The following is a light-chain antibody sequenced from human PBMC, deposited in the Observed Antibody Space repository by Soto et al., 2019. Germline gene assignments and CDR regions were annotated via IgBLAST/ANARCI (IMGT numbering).Light chain of an antibody. CDR2: EVS. J-gene: IGLJ1*01. V-gene: IGLV2-14*01. Sequence: QSVLTQPASVSGSPGQSITISCTGTSSDVGGYNYVSWFQHHPGKAPKLLIYEVSHRPSGVSNRFSGSKSGNTASLTISGLQAEDEADYHCSSYTSSTTPHVFGTGTKAPS. CDR3: SSYTSSTTPHV. CDR1: SSDVGGYNY.